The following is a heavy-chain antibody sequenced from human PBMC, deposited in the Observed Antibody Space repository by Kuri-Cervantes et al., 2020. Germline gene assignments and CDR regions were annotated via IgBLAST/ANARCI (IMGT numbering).Heavy chain of an antibody. CDR1: GFTFSSYA. V-gene: IGHV3-30*04. Sequence: GGSLRLSCAASGFTFSSYAMHWVRQAPGKGLEWVAVISYDGSNKYYADSVKGRFTISRDNSKNTLYLQMNSLRAEDTAVYYCAKLFYCSGGSCYSGATEIPDYWGQGTLVTVSS. J-gene: IGHJ4*02. CDR3: AKLFYCSGGSCYSGATEIPDY. D-gene: IGHD2-15*01. CDR2: ISYDGSNK.